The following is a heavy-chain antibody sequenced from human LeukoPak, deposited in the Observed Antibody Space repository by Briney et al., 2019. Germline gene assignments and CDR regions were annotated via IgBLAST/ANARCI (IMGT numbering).Heavy chain of an antibody. Sequence: PGGSLRLSCAASGFTFSSYSMNWVRQAPGKGLEWVSSISSSSSYILYAESVKGRFTISRDNAKNSLYLQMNSLRAEHAALYYCARDRLDTAMDRYNWFDPWGEGTRVTVS. CDR3: ARDRLDTAMDRYNWFDP. V-gene: IGHV3-21*01. J-gene: IGHJ5*02. CDR1: GFTFSSYS. D-gene: IGHD5-18*01. CDR2: ISSSSSYI.